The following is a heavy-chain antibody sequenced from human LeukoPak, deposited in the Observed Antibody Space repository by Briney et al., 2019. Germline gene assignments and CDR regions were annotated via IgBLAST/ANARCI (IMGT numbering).Heavy chain of an antibody. CDR3: ARLEITTVTTSDY. V-gene: IGHV1-69*13. J-gene: IGHJ4*02. CDR1: GGTFSSYA. D-gene: IGHD4-17*01. Sequence: SVKVSCKASGGTFSSYAISWVRQAPGQGLEWMGGIIPVFGTANYAQKFQGRVTITADESTSTAYMELSSLRSEDTAVYYCARLEITTVTTSDYWGQGTLVTVSS. CDR2: IIPVFGTA.